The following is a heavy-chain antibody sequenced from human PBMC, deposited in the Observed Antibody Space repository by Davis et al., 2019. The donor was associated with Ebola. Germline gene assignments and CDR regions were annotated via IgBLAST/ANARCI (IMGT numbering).Heavy chain of an antibody. D-gene: IGHD6-19*01. J-gene: IGHJ5*02. CDR2: IYYSGST. Sequence: SETLSLTCTVSGDSISSYFWSWIRQPPGKGLEWIGYIYYSGSTNYNPSLKSRVTISVDTSKNQFSLKLSSVTAADTAVYYCARVDSSGWVNWFDPWGQGTLVTVSS. CDR3: ARVDSSGWVNWFDP. CDR1: GDSISSYF. V-gene: IGHV4-59*12.